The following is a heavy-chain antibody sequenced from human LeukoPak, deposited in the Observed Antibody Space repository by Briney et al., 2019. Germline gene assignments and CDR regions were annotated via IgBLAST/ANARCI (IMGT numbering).Heavy chain of an antibody. J-gene: IGHJ4*02. Sequence: ASVKVSCTASGYTFTGYYMHWVRQPPGQGLEWMGWINPNGGGTNYAQKFQGRVTMTRDTSISTAYMELSRLRSDDTAVYYCARARYYYDSSGYYHPGYWGQGTLVTVSS. CDR2: INPNGGGT. CDR1: GYTFTGYY. V-gene: IGHV1-2*02. D-gene: IGHD3-22*01. CDR3: ARARYYYDSSGYYHPGY.